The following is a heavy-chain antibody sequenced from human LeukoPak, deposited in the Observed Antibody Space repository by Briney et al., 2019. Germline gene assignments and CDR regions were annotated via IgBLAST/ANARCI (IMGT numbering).Heavy chain of an antibody. CDR2: ISGSGGGT. D-gene: IGHD1-26*01. CDR1: GFTFSSYA. CDR3: AKQGLLWEAKF. Sequence: GGSLRLSCAASGFTFSSYAMSWVRQAPGKGLEWVSAISGSGGGTYYADSVKGRFTISRDNSKNTLYLQMNSLRAEDTAVYYCAKQGLLWEAKFWGQGTLVTVSS. V-gene: IGHV3-23*01. J-gene: IGHJ4*02.